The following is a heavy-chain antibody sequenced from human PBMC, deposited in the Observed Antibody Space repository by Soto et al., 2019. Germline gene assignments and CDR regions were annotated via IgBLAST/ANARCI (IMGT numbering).Heavy chain of an antibody. V-gene: IGHV3-53*01. CDR1: GFTVSSNY. D-gene: IGHD3-3*01. Sequence: GGSLRLCCTASGFTVSSNYMSWVRQAPGKGLEWVSVLYRGGSTYYADSVKGRFTISRDNSKNKLELQMNRLRAEYMAVHYCATDVRFLEWAADPNYGRDVWRQGSTVTGS. J-gene: IGHJ6*02. CDR2: LYRGGST. CDR3: ATDVRFLEWAADPNYGRDV.